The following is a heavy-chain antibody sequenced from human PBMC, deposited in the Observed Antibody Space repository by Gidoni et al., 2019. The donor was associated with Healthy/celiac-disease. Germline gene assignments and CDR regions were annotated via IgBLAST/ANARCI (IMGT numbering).Heavy chain of an antibody. J-gene: IGHJ6*02. CDR3: ARPRSQYGMDV. CDR2: INPSGGST. V-gene: IGHV1-46*01. Sequence: QVQLVQSGAEVKKPGASVTVSCKASGYTFTSYYMHWVRQAPGQGLEWMGIINPSGGSTSYAQKFQGRVTMTRDTSTSTVYMEPSSLGSEDTAVYYCARPRSQYGMDVWGQGTTVTVSS. D-gene: IGHD1-26*01. CDR1: GYTFTSYY.